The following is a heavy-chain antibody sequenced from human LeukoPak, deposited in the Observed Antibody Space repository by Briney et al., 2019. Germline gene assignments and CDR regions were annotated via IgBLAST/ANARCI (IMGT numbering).Heavy chain of an antibody. V-gene: IGHV3-20*04. J-gene: IGHJ3*02. CDR2: INWNGGST. D-gene: IGHD3/OR15-3a*01. CDR1: GFTFDDYG. CDR3: ARDLWTTLNDAFDI. Sequence: PGGSLRLSCAASGFTFDDYGMSWVRQAPGKGLEWVSGINWNGGSTGYADSVKGRFTISRDNAKNSLYLQMNSLRAEDTAVYYCARDLWTTLNDAFDIWGQGTMVTVSS.